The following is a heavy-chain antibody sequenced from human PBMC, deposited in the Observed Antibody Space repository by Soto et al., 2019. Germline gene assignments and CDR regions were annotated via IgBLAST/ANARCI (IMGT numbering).Heavy chain of an antibody. CDR1: GGSISSGGYY. D-gene: IGHD3-22*01. CDR2: IYYSGST. Sequence: PSETLSLTCTVSGGSISSGGYYWSWIRQHPGKGLEWIGYIYYSGSTYYNPSLKSRVTISVDTSKNQFSLKLSSVTAADTAVYYCARDASSFRYYYDSSGYHGGLFDYWGQGTLVTVSS. CDR3: ARDASSFRYYYDSSGYHGGLFDY. J-gene: IGHJ4*02. V-gene: IGHV4-31*03.